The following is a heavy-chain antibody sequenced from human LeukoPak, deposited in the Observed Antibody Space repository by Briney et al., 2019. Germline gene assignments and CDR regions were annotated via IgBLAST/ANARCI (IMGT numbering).Heavy chain of an antibody. CDR1: GFTFSSYA. J-gene: IGHJ4*02. V-gene: IGHV3-23*01. CDR2: INGGGTDT. Sequence: GGSLRLSCAASGFTFSSYAMAWVRQAPGKGLDWLSAINGGGTDTYNADSVKGRFTISRDNPKNTLYLQMNSLRAEDTAVYYCAKPQRDGDFPFDYWGQGTLVTVSS. D-gene: IGHD4-17*01. CDR3: AKPQRDGDFPFDY.